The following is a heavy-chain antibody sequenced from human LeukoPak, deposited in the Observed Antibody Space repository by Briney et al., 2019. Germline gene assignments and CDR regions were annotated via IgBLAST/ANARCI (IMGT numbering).Heavy chain of an antibody. CDR1: GFTFRSYS. J-gene: IGHJ4*02. Sequence: GGSLRLFCAASGFTFRSYSMHWVRQAPGKGLEWVSSISSSSSYIYYADSVKGRFTISRDNAKNSLYLQMNSLRAEDTAVYYCASSLVDTAMARTDYWGQGTLVTVSS. CDR2: ISSSSSYI. D-gene: IGHD5-18*01. V-gene: IGHV3-21*01. CDR3: ASSLVDTAMARTDY.